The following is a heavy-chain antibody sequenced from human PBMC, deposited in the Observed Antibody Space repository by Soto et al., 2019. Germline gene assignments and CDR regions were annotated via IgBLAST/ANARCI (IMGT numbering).Heavy chain of an antibody. CDR2: ISYDGSNK. CDR3: AKDKSIAVAGEFDY. J-gene: IGHJ4*02. D-gene: IGHD6-19*01. CDR1: GFTFSSYG. V-gene: IGHV3-30*18. Sequence: GGSLRLSCAASGFTFSSYGMHWVRQAPGKGLEWVAVISYDGSNKYYADSVKDRFTISRDNSKNTLYLQMNSLRAEDTAVYYCAKDKSIAVAGEFDYWGQGTLVTVSS.